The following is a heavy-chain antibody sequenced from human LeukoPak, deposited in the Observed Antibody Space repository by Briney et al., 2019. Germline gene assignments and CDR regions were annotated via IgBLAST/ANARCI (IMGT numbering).Heavy chain of an antibody. CDR3: ARGTGYSSGWLFDY. D-gene: IGHD6-19*01. Sequence: ASVKVSCKASGYTFTGNYIHWVRQAPGQGLEWMGWINPNSGVTNYAQKFQGRVTMTRDTSISTAYMELSRLRSDDTAVFYCARGTGYSSGWLFDYWGQGTLVTVSS. V-gene: IGHV1-2*02. J-gene: IGHJ4*02. CDR1: GYTFTGNY. CDR2: INPNSGVT.